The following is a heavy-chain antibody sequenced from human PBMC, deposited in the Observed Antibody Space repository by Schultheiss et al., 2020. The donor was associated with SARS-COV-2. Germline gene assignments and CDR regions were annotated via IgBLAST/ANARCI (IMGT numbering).Heavy chain of an antibody. CDR2: IYPGDSDT. D-gene: IGHD3-10*01. V-gene: IGHV5-51*01. CDR1: GYSFSTYW. J-gene: IGHJ4*02. Sequence: GESLKISCKGSGYSFSTYWIGWVRQMPGKGLEWMGIIYPGDSDTRYSPSFQGQVTISADKSISTAYLQWSSLKASDTAMYYCARVYSGSYYQFDYWGQGTLVTVSS. CDR3: ARVYSGSYYQFDY.